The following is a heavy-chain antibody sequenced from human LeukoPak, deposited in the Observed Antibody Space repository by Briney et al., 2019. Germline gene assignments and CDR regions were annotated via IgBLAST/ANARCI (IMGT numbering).Heavy chain of an antibody. D-gene: IGHD6-19*01. CDR2: IRYDGSIK. Sequence: PGGSLRLSCAASGFTFSSYGMHWVRQAPGKGLEWVAFIRYDGSIKYYADSVKGRFTISRDNSKNTLYLQMNSLRLQDTAVYYCAKDKTQWLDNWFDPWGQGTLVTVSS. CDR3: AKDKTQWLDNWFDP. V-gene: IGHV3-30*02. CDR1: GFTFSSYG. J-gene: IGHJ5*02.